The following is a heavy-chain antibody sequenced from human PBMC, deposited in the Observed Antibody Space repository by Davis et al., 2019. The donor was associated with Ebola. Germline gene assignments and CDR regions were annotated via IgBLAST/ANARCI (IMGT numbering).Heavy chain of an antibody. D-gene: IGHD1-1*01. Sequence: PGGSLRLSCAASGFTFSSYWMHWFRQAPGKGLVWVSRINSDGSSTSYADSVKGRFTISRDNAKNTLYLQMNSLRAEDTAVYYCARGYHETGPADYYYYYGMDVWGQGTTVTVSS. J-gene: IGHJ6*02. CDR3: ARGYHETGPADYYYYYGMDV. CDR2: INSDGSST. CDR1: GFTFSSYW. V-gene: IGHV3-74*01.